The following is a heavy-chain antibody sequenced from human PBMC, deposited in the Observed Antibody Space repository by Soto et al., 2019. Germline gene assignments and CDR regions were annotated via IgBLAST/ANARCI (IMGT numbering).Heavy chain of an antibody. CDR2: ISGSGGST. CDR1: GFTFSSYA. V-gene: IGHV3-23*01. D-gene: IGHD2-21*02. CDR3: ANDHGDRRFGEYGMDV. J-gene: IGHJ6*02. Sequence: EVQLLESGGGLVQPGGSLRLSCAASGFTFSSYAMSWVRQAPGKGLEWVSDISGSGGSTYYADSVKGRFTISRDNSKNTLYLQMNSLRAEDTAVYYCANDHGDRRFGEYGMDVWGQGTTVTVSS.